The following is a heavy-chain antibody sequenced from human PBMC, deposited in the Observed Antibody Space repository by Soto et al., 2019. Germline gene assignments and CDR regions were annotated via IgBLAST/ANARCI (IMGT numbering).Heavy chain of an antibody. J-gene: IGHJ5*02. CDR3: ASGYCSSTSCYPSWFDP. Sequence: GGSLRLSCAASGFTFSSYSMNWVRQAPGKGLEWVSYISSSSSTIYYADSVKGRFTISRDNAKNSLYLQMNSLRDEDTAVYYCASGYCSSTSCYPSWFDPWGQGTLVTV. CDR2: ISSSSSTI. V-gene: IGHV3-48*02. D-gene: IGHD2-2*01. CDR1: GFTFSSYS.